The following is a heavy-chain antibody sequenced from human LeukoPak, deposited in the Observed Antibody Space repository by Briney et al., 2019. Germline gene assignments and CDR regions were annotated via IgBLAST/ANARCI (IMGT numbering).Heavy chain of an antibody. CDR3: ARSYDFWSGYETTNFDY. Sequence: QPGGSLRLSCAASGFTFSSFQMNWVRQAPGKGLEWVSYISDTGTTIYYADSVKGRFTISRDNAKNSLYLQMNSLRAEDTAVYYCARSYDFWSGYETTNFDYWGQGTLVTVSS. CDR2: ISDTGTTI. J-gene: IGHJ4*02. CDR1: GFTFSSFQ. D-gene: IGHD3-3*01. V-gene: IGHV3-48*03.